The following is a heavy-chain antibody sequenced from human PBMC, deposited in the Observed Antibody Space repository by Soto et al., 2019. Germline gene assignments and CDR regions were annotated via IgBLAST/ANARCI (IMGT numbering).Heavy chain of an antibody. CDR1: GFTFRNDG. V-gene: IGHV3-30*03. J-gene: IGHJ6*02. CDR3: ARAVAISMVRGVIRDFYGMEV. Sequence: QVRLVESGGGVVRPGKSLRLSCAASGFTFRNDGMHWFRQPPGKVLAWVGLISYHGSNEYYADSVKGRFTISRDNSQNTLYLQMNSLRPADTALYYCARAVAISMVRGVIRDFYGMEVWGQGTTVTVSS. CDR2: ISYHGSNE. D-gene: IGHD3-10*01.